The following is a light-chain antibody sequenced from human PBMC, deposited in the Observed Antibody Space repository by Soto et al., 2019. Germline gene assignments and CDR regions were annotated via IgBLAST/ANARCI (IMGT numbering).Light chain of an antibody. CDR1: QNVATD. Sequence: EIVMTQSPASLSVSPGDTATLSCRASQNVATDLAWYQQTPGQAPRILIYDSSTRATGIPPRFSGSGSGTEFTLTISRLQSEDFPIYYCQQYHNWPPITFGQGTRLETK. J-gene: IGKJ5*01. CDR2: DSS. CDR3: QQYHNWPPIT. V-gene: IGKV3-15*01.